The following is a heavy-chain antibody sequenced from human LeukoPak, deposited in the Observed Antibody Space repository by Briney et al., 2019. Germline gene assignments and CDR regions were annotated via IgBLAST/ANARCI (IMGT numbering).Heavy chain of an antibody. CDR3: ARTSKDSSGSFVDY. Sequence: SETLSLTCTVSGGSISSSSYYWGWIRQPPGKGLEWIGSIYYSGSTNYNPSLKSRVTMSVDTSKNQFSLKLSSVTAADTAVYYCARTSKDSSGSFVDYRGQGTLVTVSS. J-gene: IGHJ4*02. V-gene: IGHV4-39*07. CDR1: GGSISSSSYY. CDR2: IYYSGST. D-gene: IGHD3-22*01.